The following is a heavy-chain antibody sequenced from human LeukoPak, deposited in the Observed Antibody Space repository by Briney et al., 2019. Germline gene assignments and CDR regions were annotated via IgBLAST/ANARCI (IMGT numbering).Heavy chain of an antibody. CDR2: ISSSGSTI. Sequence: PGGSLRLSCAASGFTFSSYEMNWVRQAPGKGLEWVSYISSSGSTIYYADSVKGRFTISRDNAKNSLYLQINSLRAEDTAVYYCARDRGRNWNYLSWVYYYMDVWGKGTTVTVSS. CDR3: ARDRGRNWNYLSWVYYYMDV. V-gene: IGHV3-48*03. CDR1: GFTFSSYE. D-gene: IGHD1-7*01. J-gene: IGHJ6*03.